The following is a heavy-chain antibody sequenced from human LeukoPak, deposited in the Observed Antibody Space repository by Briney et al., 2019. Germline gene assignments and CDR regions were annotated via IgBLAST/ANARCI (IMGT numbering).Heavy chain of an antibody. Sequence: GGSLRLSCAVSGFIFSSYEMNWVRQAPGKGLEWVANIKEDGSEKYYVDSVKGRFTISRDNARNSLYLQMNSLRAEDTAVYYCASGRQLGYWGQGTLVTVSP. CDR3: ASGRQLGY. D-gene: IGHD6-13*01. V-gene: IGHV3-7*01. CDR2: IKEDGSEK. CDR1: GFIFSSYE. J-gene: IGHJ4*02.